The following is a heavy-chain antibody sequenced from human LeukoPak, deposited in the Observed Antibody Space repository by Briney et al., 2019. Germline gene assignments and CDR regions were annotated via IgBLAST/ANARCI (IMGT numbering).Heavy chain of an antibody. Sequence: GGSLRHSCAASGFTFSSYWMSWVRQAPGKGLEWVANIKQDGSEKYYVDSVKGRFTISRDNAKNTLYLQMNSLRAEDTAVYYCAKDLDDIPSYYFDYWGQGTLVTVSS. CDR1: GFTFSSYW. CDR2: IKQDGSEK. J-gene: IGHJ4*02. D-gene: IGHD3-9*01. CDR3: AKDLDDIPSYYFDY. V-gene: IGHV3-7*03.